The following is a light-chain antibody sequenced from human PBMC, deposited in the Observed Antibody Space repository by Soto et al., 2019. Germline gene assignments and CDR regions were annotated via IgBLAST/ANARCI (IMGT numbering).Light chain of an antibody. CDR2: QVT. Sequence: QSVLTQPASVSGSPGQSITISCTGTSNDIGHYDLVSWFQHHPGKAPQVIIYQVTKRPSGVSDRFSGSRSGNTASLTISGLQTEDEADYYCCSYAGSGTDNYVFGSGTKLTVL. V-gene: IGLV2-23*02. J-gene: IGLJ1*01. CDR3: CSYAGSGTDNYV. CDR1: SNDIGHYDL.